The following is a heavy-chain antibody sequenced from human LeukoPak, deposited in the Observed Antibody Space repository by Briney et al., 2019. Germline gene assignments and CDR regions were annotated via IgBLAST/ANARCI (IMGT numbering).Heavy chain of an antibody. CDR2: INHSGST. Sequence: PSETLSLTCAVYGGSFSGYYWSWIRQPPGKGLEWIGEINHSGSTNYNPSLKSRVTISVDTSKNQLSLKLSSVTAADTAVYYCARGPYYYGSGALMDVWGKGTTVTVSS. D-gene: IGHD3-10*01. J-gene: IGHJ6*04. CDR3: ARGPYYYGSGALMDV. CDR1: GGSFSGYY. V-gene: IGHV4-34*01.